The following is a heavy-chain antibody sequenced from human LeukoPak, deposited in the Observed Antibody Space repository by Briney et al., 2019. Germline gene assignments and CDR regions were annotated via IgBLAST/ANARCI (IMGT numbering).Heavy chain of an antibody. CDR1: GFTFTSYS. V-gene: IGHV3-48*01. CDR3: ARVQAGKWDFDF. J-gene: IGHJ4*02. Sequence: GGSLRLSCAASGFTFTSYSMNWVRQAPGKGLEWGSYITSDSTIINYAESVKGRFTISRDNAKNSLYLQMTSLRAEDTAVYFCARVQAGKWDFDFWGQGTLVTVSS. CDR2: ITSDSTII. D-gene: IGHD1-26*01.